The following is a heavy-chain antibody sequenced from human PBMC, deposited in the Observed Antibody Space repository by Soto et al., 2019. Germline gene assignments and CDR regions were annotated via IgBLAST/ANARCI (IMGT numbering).Heavy chain of an antibody. CDR2: ISWHSGSI. Sequence: EVQLVESGGGLVQPGRSLRLSCAASGFRFDDYAMYWVRQAPGKGLEWVSGISWHSGSIAYADSVKGRFTISRDNAKNSLYLQMNSLRAEDTALYYCARDQSEATILYYFAYWGQGTLVTVSS. CDR1: GFRFDDYA. D-gene: IGHD5-12*01. J-gene: IGHJ4*02. CDR3: ARDQSEATILYYFAY. V-gene: IGHV3-9*01.